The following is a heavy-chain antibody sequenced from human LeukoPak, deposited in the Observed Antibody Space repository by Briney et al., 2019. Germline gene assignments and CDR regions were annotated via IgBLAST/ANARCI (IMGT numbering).Heavy chain of an antibody. D-gene: IGHD3-3*01. CDR2: INPDGTTT. J-gene: IGHJ6*03. V-gene: IGHV3-74*01. Sequence: GGSLRLSCAASGFTFSTYWMHWVRQAPGKGLVWVSRINPDGTTTSYADSVKGRFTISRDNAKDTVYLQMNSLRAEDTAVYYCARGLRFLEWLSATPYYYYYMDVWGKGTTVTVSS. CDR1: GFTFSTYW. CDR3: ARGLRFLEWLSATPYYYYYMDV.